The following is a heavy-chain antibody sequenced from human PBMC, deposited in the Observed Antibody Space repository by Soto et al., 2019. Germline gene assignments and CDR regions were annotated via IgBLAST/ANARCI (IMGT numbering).Heavy chain of an antibody. V-gene: IGHV1-69*02. CDR3: AIHYDFWSGYKD. D-gene: IGHD3-3*01. J-gene: IGHJ4*02. CDR2: IITILGIA. CDR1: GGTFSSYT. Sequence: QVQLVQSGAEVKKPGSSVKVSCKASGGTFSSYTISWVRQAPGQGLEWMGRIITILGIANYAQKFQGRVTITADKSTSTPYMELRSLGSEDTAVYDCAIHYDFWSGYKDWVQGTLVTVSS.